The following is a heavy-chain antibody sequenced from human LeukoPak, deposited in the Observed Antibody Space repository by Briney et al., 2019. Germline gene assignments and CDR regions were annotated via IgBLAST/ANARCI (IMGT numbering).Heavy chain of an antibody. CDR2: IIPIFGTA. J-gene: IGHJ5*02. Sequence: SVKVSCKASGGTFSSYAISWVRQAPGQGLEWMGGIIPIFGTANYAQKFQGRVTITTDESTSTAYMELSSLRSEDTAVYYCFWSGHGGWFDPWGREPWSPSPQ. D-gene: IGHD3-3*01. V-gene: IGHV1-69*05. CDR1: GGTFSSYA. CDR3: FWSGHGGWFDP.